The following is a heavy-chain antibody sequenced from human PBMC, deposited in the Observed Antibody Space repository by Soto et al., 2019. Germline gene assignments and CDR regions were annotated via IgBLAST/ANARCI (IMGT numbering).Heavy chain of an antibody. J-gene: IGHJ6*02. CDR1: GFTFSSYS. CDR3: ARGPFYLYYYYGMDV. CDR2: ISSSSSTI. V-gene: IGHV3-48*02. Sequence: ESGGGLVQPGGSLRLSCAASGFTFSSYSMNWVRQAPGKGLEWVSYISSSSSTIYYADSVKGRFTISRDNAKNSLYLQMNSLRDEDTAVYYCARGPFYLYYYYGMDVWGQGTTVTVSS.